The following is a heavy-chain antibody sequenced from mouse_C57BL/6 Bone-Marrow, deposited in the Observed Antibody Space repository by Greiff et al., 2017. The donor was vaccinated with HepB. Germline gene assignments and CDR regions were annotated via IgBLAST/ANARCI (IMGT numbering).Heavy chain of an antibody. Sequence: QVQLQQPGAELVKPGASVKISCKASGYTFTDYYINWVKQRPGQGLEWIGKIGLGSGSTYYNEKFKGKATLTADKSSSTAYMQLSSLTSEDSAVYFCARSPLDYGSSYGYFDYWGQGTTLTVSS. CDR2: IGLGSGST. J-gene: IGHJ2*01. V-gene: IGHV1-77*01. CDR3: ARSPLDYGSSYGYFDY. D-gene: IGHD1-1*01. CDR1: GYTFTDYY.